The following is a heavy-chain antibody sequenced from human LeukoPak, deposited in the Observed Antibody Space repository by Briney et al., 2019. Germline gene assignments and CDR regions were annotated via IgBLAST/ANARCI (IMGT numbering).Heavy chain of an antibody. J-gene: IGHJ4*02. CDR2: IYPGNSDT. V-gene: IGHV5-51*01. D-gene: IGHD3-10*01. CDR1: GYSFTSYW. Sequence: GESLKISCKGSGYSFTSYWIGWVRQMPGKGLEWMGIIYPGNSDTRYSPSFQGQVTISADKSISTAYLQWRSLKASDAAIYYCARRFLWFGESKDYFDYWGQGTLVTVSS. CDR3: ARRFLWFGESKDYFDY.